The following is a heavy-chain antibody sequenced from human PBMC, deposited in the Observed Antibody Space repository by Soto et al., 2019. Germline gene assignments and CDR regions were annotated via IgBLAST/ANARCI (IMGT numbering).Heavy chain of an antibody. Sequence: SLRLSCAASGFTFSTYSMNWVRQAPGKGLQWVSYISSGSTTIYYADSVKGRFTISRDNSKNTLYLQMNSLRAEDTAVYYCAKGGYSYGWGNGMDVWGQGTTVTVSS. CDR1: GFTFSTYS. V-gene: IGHV3-48*01. J-gene: IGHJ6*02. D-gene: IGHD5-18*01. CDR2: ISSGSTTI. CDR3: AKGGYSYGWGNGMDV.